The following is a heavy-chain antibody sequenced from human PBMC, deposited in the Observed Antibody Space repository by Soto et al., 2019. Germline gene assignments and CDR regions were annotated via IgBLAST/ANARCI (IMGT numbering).Heavy chain of an antibody. CDR2: VDHSGIT. D-gene: IGHD3-16*01. CDR3: ARLGGSMLHAFDG. V-gene: IGHV4-34*01. Sequence: SETLSLTCAVYGGSFSGNYWSWVRQPPGKGLEWIGEVDHSGITSYNSSLKSRVTVSEDSSKNQFSLRLRSVTAADTAVYYCARLGGSMLHAFDGWGQGTMVTVSS. J-gene: IGHJ3*01. CDR1: GGSFSGNY.